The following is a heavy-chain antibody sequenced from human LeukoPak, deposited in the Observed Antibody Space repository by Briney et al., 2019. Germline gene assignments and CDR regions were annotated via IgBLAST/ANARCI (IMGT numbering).Heavy chain of an antibody. V-gene: IGHV3-74*01. D-gene: IGHD6-19*01. CDR3: ASLASSGWYRGAFDI. Sequence: GGSLRLSCAASGFTFSSYWMHWVRQAPGKGLVWVSRINSDGSSTSYADSVKGRFTISRDNAKNTLYLQMNILRAEDTAVYYCASLASSGWYRGAFDIWGQGTMVTVSS. J-gene: IGHJ3*02. CDR1: GFTFSSYW. CDR2: INSDGSST.